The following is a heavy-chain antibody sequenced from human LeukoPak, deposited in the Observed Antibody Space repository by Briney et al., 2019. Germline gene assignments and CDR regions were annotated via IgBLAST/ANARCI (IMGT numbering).Heavy chain of an antibody. CDR1: GYTFTGYY. CDR2: INPNSGGT. CDR3: ARDRVDSSGSYAFDI. V-gene: IGHV1-2*06. D-gene: IGHD3-22*01. Sequence: GASVKVSCKASGYTFTGYYTHWVRQAPGQGLEWMGRINPNSGGTNYAQKFQGRVTMTRDTSISTAYMELSRLRSDDTAVYYCARDRVDSSGSYAFDIWGQGTMVTVSS. J-gene: IGHJ3*02.